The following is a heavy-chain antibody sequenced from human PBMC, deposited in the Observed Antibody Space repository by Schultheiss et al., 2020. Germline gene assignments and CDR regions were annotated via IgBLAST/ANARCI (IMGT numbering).Heavy chain of an antibody. CDR2: ISYDGSNK. CDR1: GFTFDDYA. V-gene: IGHV3-30*03. CDR3: ARDVDVGNYDSSGYYYYYYGMDV. J-gene: IGHJ6*04. D-gene: IGHD3-22*01. Sequence: GGSLRLSCAASGFTFDDYAMHWVRQAPGKGLEWVAVISYDGSNKYYADSVKGRFTISRDNSKNTLYLQMSSLRAEDTAVFYCARDVDVGNYDSSGYYYYYYGMDVWGEGTTVIVSS.